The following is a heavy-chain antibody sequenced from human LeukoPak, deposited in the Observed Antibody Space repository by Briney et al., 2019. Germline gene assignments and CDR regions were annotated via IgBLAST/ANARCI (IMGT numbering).Heavy chain of an antibody. D-gene: IGHD4-17*01. J-gene: IGHJ3*02. CDR1: GFTFGDYA. CDR3: TREQTTVTPREI. V-gene: IGHV3-49*03. CDR2: IRSKAYGGTT. Sequence: PGGSLRLPCTASGFTFGDYAMSWFRQAPGKGLEWVGFIRSKAYGGTTEYAASVKGRFTISRDDSKSIAYLQMNSLKTEDTAVYYCTREQTTVTPREIWGQGTMVTVSS.